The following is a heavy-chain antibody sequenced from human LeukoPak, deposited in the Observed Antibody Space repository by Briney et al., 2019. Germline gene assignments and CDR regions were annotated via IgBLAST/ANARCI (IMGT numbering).Heavy chain of an antibody. D-gene: IGHD1-26*01. CDR3: ARLGEWWSYEGDFDY. Sequence: KPSETLSLTCAVDAGSFNCYYCSWIRQPPGKGLEWNGEINHSGSTNSNTTLKSRVTLSVAPPKNQFSLKLSSVTAAAPAGYYGARLGEWWSYEGDFDYWGQGTLVTVSS. V-gene: IGHV4-34*01. CDR1: AGSFNCYY. J-gene: IGHJ4*02. CDR2: INHSGST.